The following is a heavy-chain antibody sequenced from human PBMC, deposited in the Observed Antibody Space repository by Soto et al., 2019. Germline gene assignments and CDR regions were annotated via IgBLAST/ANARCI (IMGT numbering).Heavy chain of an antibody. J-gene: IGHJ4*01. CDR1: GFTFADYS. V-gene: IGHV3-9*01. D-gene: IGHD6-19*01. CDR3: AKYMRSLLAGTVDY. Sequence: SLRLSCAACGFTFADYSMHWVRLAPGKGMVWVSGISWNSGSIGYADSVMGRFTISRDNVKNSLYLQMNRLRAEDTALYYCAKYMRSLLAGTVDYWGKGTLVIISS. CDR2: ISWNSGSI.